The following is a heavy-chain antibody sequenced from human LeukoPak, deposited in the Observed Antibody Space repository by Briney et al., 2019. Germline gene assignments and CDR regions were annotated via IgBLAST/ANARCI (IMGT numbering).Heavy chain of an antibody. CDR1: GFTFSSYS. D-gene: IGHD1-26*01. CDR2: ISSSSSYI. CDR3: ASVSGRKEDAFDI. Sequence: GGSLRLSCAASGFTFSSYSMNWVRQAPGKELEWVSSISSSSSYIYYADSVKGRFTISRDNAKNSLYLQMNSLRAEDTAVYYCASVSGRKEDAFDIWGQGTMVTVSS. J-gene: IGHJ3*02. V-gene: IGHV3-21*01.